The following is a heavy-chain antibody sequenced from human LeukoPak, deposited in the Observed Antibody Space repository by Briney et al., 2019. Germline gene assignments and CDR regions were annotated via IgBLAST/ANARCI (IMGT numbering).Heavy chain of an antibody. J-gene: IGHJ6*03. CDR3: ARRSRLYCSSTSCYSQSYYYYYMDV. V-gene: IGHV4-4*02. Sequence: SETLSFTCAVSSGSIFRSNWWSWVRQPPGKGLEWIGQIFHSGSTSYRPSLKSRVTISVDTSKNQFSLKLSSVTAADTAVYYCARRSRLYCSSTSCYSQSYYYYYMDVWGKGTTVTISS. CDR2: IFHSGST. CDR1: SGSIFRSNW. D-gene: IGHD2-2*01.